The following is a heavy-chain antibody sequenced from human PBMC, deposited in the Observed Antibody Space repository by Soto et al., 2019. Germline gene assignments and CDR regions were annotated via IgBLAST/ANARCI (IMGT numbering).Heavy chain of an antibody. V-gene: IGHV1-2*02. J-gene: IGHJ6*02. D-gene: IGHD6-13*01. CDR3: ASIAAAGSGYYYYGMDV. CDR2: INPNSGGT. Sequence: ASVKVSCKASGYTFTGYYMHWVRQAPGQGLEWMGWINPNSGGTNYAQKFQGRVTMTRDTSISTAYMELSRLRSDDTAVYYCASIAAAGSGYYYYGMDVWGQGTTVTVSS. CDR1: GYTFTGYY.